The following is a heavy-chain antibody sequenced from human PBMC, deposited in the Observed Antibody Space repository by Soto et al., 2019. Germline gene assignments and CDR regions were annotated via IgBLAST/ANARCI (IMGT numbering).Heavy chain of an antibody. V-gene: IGHV4-30-4*02. D-gene: IGHD2-15*01. CDR1: GGSISSGDYF. Sequence: SETLSLTCTVSGGSISSGDYFWSWIRQSPGKGLEWIGYISSIGSTYYNPSLKSRVSVSRDTSKNQFSLKLSSVTAADTAVYYCARVLPLSGAIDYWGQGTLVTVSS. CDR2: ISSIGST. CDR3: ARVLPLSGAIDY. J-gene: IGHJ4*02.